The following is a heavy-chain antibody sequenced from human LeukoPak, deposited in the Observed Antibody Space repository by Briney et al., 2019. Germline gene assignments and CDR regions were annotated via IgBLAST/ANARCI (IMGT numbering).Heavy chain of an antibody. CDR2: ISWNSGSI. V-gene: IGHV3-9*01. D-gene: IGHD3-3*01. J-gene: IGHJ3*02. Sequence: LRLSCAASGFTFDDYAMHWVRQAPGKGLEWVSGISWNSGSIAYADSVKGRFTISRDNAKNSLYLQMNSLRAEDTALYYCAKGDLSYDFWSGYKGAFDIWGQGTMVTVSS. CDR1: GFTFDDYA. CDR3: AKGDLSYDFWSGYKGAFDI.